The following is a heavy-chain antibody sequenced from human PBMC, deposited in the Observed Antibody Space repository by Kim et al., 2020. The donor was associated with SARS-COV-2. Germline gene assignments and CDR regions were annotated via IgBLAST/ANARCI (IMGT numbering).Heavy chain of an antibody. V-gene: IGHV4-4*02. CDR3: ARAPWDCSSTSCYTRPFDY. D-gene: IGHD2-2*02. CDR2: IYHSGST. J-gene: IGHJ4*02. Sequence: SETLSLTCAVSGGSISSSNWWSWVRQPPGKGLEWIGEIYHSGSTNYNPSLKSRVTISVDKSKNQFSLKLSSVTAADTAVYYCARAPWDCSSTSCYTRPFDYWGQGTLVTVSS. CDR1: GGSISSSNW.